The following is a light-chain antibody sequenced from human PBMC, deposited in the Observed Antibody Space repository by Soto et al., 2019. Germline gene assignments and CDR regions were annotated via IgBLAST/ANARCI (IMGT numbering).Light chain of an antibody. V-gene: IGKV3-11*01. CDR1: QSVSSY. CDR2: DSS. Sequence: EIVLTQFPATLSLSPGEGATLSCRASQSVSSYLAWYQQKRGQAPRLLIYDSSNRATGIPARFSGSGSGTDLSLIISSLEPEDFAVYYCQQRSNWPLTFGGGTKVDIK. CDR3: QQRSNWPLT. J-gene: IGKJ4*01.